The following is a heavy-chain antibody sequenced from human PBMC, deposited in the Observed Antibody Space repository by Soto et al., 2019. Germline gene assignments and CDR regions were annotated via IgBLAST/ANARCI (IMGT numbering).Heavy chain of an antibody. V-gene: IGHV3-21*01. Sequence: GGSLRLSCAASGFTFSSYSMNWVRQAPGKGLEWVSSISSSSSYIYYADSVKGRFTISRDNAKNSLYLQMNSLRAEDTAVYYCARDFSAAGPNNWFDPWGQGTLVTVSS. D-gene: IGHD6-13*01. J-gene: IGHJ5*02. CDR2: ISSSSSYI. CDR3: ARDFSAAGPNNWFDP. CDR1: GFTFSSYS.